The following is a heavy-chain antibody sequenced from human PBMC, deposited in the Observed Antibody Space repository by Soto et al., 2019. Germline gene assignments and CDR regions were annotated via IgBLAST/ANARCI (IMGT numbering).Heavy chain of an antibody. V-gene: IGHV4-31*03. CDR1: GGSISSGGYY. J-gene: IGHJ6*02. CDR3: ARWRVRFGLISLPSNYYYGMDV. CDR2: IYYSGST. Sequence: QVQLQESGPGLVKPSQTLSLTCTVSGGSISSGGYYWSWIRQHPGKGLEWIGYIYYSGSTYYNPSLKSRVTISVDTSKNQFSLKLSSVTAADTAVYYCARWRVRFGLISLPSNYYYGMDVWGQGTTVTVSS. D-gene: IGHD3-10*02.